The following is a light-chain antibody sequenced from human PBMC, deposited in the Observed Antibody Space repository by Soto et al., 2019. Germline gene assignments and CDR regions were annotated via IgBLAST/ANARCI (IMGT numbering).Light chain of an antibody. J-gene: IGKJ5*01. V-gene: IGKV1-5*03. Sequence: DVQISNSPFTLSASVGDRVTITCRASQSVTTWLAWYQQKPGKAPKLLIYKASNLESGLPSRFTGSGSGTEFTLTISSLQSDDFATYYCQQYSTYPITFGQGRLLEI. CDR2: KAS. CDR3: QQYSTYPIT. CDR1: QSVTTW.